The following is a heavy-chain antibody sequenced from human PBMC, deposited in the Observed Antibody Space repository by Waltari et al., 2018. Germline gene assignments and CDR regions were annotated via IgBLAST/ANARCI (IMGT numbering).Heavy chain of an antibody. CDR1: GGTFSSYA. V-gene: IGHV1-69*12. CDR2: IIPIFGTA. J-gene: IGHJ6*03. CDR3: ARGEKSSSSLSYYYYYMDV. Sequence: QVQLVQSGAEVKKPGSSVKVSCKASGGTFSSYAISWVRQAPGQGLEWMGGIIPIFGTANYAQKFQGRVTITADESTSTAYMELSSLRSEDTAVYYCARGEKSSSSLSYYYYYMDVWGKGTTVTISS. D-gene: IGHD6-6*01.